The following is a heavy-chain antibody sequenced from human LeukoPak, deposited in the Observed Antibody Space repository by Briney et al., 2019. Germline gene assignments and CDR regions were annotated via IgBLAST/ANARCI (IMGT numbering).Heavy chain of an antibody. V-gene: IGHV3-30*02. CDR1: GFTFSSYG. D-gene: IGHD1-26*01. CDR2: IRYDGSNK. Sequence: GGSLRLSCAASGFTFSSYGMHWVRQAPGKGLGWVAFIRYDGSNKYYADSVKGRFTISRDNSKNTLYLQMNSLRAEDTAVYYCARDQASGSYYKDYFDYWGQGTLVTVSS. CDR3: ARDQASGSYYKDYFDY. J-gene: IGHJ4*02.